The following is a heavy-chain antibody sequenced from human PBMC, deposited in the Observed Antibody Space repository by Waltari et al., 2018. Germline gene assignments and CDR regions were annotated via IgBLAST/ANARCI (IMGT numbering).Heavy chain of an antibody. CDR1: GGSISSGSYY. V-gene: IGHV4-61*02. D-gene: IGHD3-22*01. Sequence: QVQLQESGPGLVKPSQTLSLTCTVSGGSISSGSYYWSWIRPPAGEGLEWIGRIYTSGSTNYNPSLKRRVTISVDTSKNQFSLKLSSVTAADTAVYYCARDRAYYYDSSGFDAFDIWGQGTMVTVSS. CDR3: ARDRAYYYDSSGFDAFDI. CDR2: IYTSGST. J-gene: IGHJ3*02.